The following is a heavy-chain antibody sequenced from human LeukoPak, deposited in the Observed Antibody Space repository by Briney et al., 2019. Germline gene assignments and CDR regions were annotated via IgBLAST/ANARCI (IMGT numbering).Heavy chain of an antibody. CDR2: LSGSGITT. CDR1: GFTFSNSA. CDR3: AKGIYSSGWSYFDY. V-gene: IGHV3-23*01. D-gene: IGHD6-19*01. Sequence: GGPLRLSCAASGFTFSNSAMSWVRQAPGKGLEWVSTLSGSGITTYYADSVKGRFTISRDNSKNTLYLQMNSLRAEDTAVYYCAKGIYSSGWSYFDYWGHGTLVTVPS. J-gene: IGHJ4*01.